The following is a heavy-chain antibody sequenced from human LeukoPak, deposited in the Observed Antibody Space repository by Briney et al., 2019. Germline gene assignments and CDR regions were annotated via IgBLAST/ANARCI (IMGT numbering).Heavy chain of an antibody. CDR3: ARDYCSSNSCYGPDDY. Sequence: ASVKVSCKASGYTFTGYYMHWVRQAPGQGLEWMGWINPNSGGTNYAQKFQGRVTMTRDTSIRTAYMERSRLRSDTTAVSYSARDYCSSNSCYGPDDYWGQGTLVTVSA. CDR1: GYTFTGYY. CDR2: INPNSGGT. V-gene: IGHV1-2*02. J-gene: IGHJ4*02. D-gene: IGHD2-2*01.